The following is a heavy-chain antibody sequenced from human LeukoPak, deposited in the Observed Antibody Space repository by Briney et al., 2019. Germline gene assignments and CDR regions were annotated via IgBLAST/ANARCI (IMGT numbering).Heavy chain of an antibody. CDR3: ARHRGIIITDDVFDI. Sequence: PGGSLRLSCAASGFTFSSYAMHWVRQAPGKGLEWVAVISYDGSNKYYADSVKGRFTISRDNSKNTLYLQMNSLRAEDTAVYYCARHRGIIITDDVFDIWGQGTMVTVSS. V-gene: IGHV3-30-3*01. D-gene: IGHD3-10*01. J-gene: IGHJ3*02. CDR1: GFTFSSYA. CDR2: ISYDGSNK.